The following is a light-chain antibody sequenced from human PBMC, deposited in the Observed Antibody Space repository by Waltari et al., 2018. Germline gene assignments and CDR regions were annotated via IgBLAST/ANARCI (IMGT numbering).Light chain of an antibody. Sequence: QSALTQPASVSGSPGQSITISCTGTSSDVGAFNYVSWYQQHPGKAPKLIIYEVSNRPSGVVNRSSGSKSGNTASLTVSGLRAEDEADYYCSSYAGSDNLVFGGGTKLTVL. CDR3: SSYAGSDNLV. J-gene: IGLJ2*01. CDR1: SSDVGAFNY. CDR2: EVS. V-gene: IGLV2-14*01.